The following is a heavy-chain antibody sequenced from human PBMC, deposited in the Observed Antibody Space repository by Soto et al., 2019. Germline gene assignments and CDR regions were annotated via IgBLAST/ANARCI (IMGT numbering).Heavy chain of an antibody. CDR3: ASGDMVRGTWFDP. Sequence: QVQLVQSGAEVKKPGASVKVSCQASGYTFTSYGITWVRQAPGHGLEWMGWISAYNGNTNYAQKLQGRVTMTTETSASTAYMELRSLRSDDTAVYYCASGDMVRGTWFDPWGQGTLVTVSS. D-gene: IGHD3-10*01. J-gene: IGHJ5*02. CDR1: GYTFTSYG. CDR2: ISAYNGNT. V-gene: IGHV1-18*01.